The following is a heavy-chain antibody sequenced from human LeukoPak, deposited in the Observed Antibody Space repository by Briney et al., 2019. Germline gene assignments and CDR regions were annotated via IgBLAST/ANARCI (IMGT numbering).Heavy chain of an antibody. CDR1: GFTFSSYG. Sequence: PGRSLRLSCAASGFTFSSYGMHWVRQAPGKGLEWVAVISYDGSNKYYADSVKGRFTISRDNPKNTQYLQMNSLRAEDTAVYYCAKDRVGGSYFDYWGQGTLVTVSS. V-gene: IGHV3-30*18. CDR3: AKDRVGGSYFDY. CDR2: ISYDGSNK. D-gene: IGHD1-26*01. J-gene: IGHJ4*02.